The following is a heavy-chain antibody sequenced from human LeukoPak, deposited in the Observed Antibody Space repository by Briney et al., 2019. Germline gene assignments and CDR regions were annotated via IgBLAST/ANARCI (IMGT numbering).Heavy chain of an antibody. CDR3: ARSEGSFCSGANCHAFDI. V-gene: IGHV4-38-2*01. J-gene: IGHJ3*02. CDR1: GYFISSGYY. CDR2: TCHSGST. Sequence: WETLTLPCAVSGYFISSGYYWGWIRQPPGKGLEWRGITCHSGSTYYNPSLKSRVTISVDTSKNQFSLKLSSVTAADTPLYFCARSEGSFCSGANCHAFDIWGQGAMVTVSS. D-gene: IGHD2-15*01.